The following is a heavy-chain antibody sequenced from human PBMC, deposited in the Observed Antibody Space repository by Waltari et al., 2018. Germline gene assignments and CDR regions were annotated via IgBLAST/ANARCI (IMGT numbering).Heavy chain of an antibody. Sequence: EVQLVESGGGLVQPGRSLRLSCAASGFTFDDYAMHWVRQAPGKGLEWVSGISWNSGSIGYADSVKGRFTISRDNAKNSLYLQMNSLRAEDTALYYCAKDGGGSSSWFPFDYWGQGTLVTVSS. V-gene: IGHV3-9*01. CDR1: GFTFDDYA. CDR2: ISWNSGSI. J-gene: IGHJ4*02. CDR3: AKDGGGSSSWFPFDY. D-gene: IGHD6-13*01.